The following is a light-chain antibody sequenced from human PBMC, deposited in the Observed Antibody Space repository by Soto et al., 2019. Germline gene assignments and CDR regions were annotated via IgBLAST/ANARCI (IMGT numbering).Light chain of an antibody. Sequence: ATQMTQAPSSLSASVGDRVTIACRASQGIRTELGWYQQKAGEAPKLLIYAASTLQSGGPPRFSGSGSGTDFTLTISSLQPEDFATYYCLQDYNYPRTFGQGTKVEMK. CDR3: LQDYNYPRT. CDR1: QGIRTE. V-gene: IGKV1-6*01. CDR2: AAS. J-gene: IGKJ1*01.